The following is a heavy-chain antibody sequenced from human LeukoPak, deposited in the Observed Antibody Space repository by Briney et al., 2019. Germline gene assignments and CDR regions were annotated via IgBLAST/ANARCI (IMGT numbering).Heavy chain of an antibody. CDR3: AKDMRFDWTPYYFDY. J-gene: IGHJ4*02. D-gene: IGHD3-9*01. CDR1: GFIFSNYA. CDR2: ISDDARNK. V-gene: IGHV3-30*04. Sequence: GGSLRLSCAASGFIFSNYAMHWVRQAPGKGLEWVAVISDDARNKYYADSVKGRFTISRDNSKDTLYLQMNSLRAEDTAVYYCAKDMRFDWTPYYFDYWGQGTLVTVSS.